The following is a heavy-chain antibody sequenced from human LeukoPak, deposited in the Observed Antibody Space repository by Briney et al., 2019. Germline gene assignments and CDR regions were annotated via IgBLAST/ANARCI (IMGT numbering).Heavy chain of an antibody. Sequence: PGGSLRLSCAASGFTFSSSAMSWVRQVPGKGLEWVSGISASGGSTSYADSVRGRFTISRNNSKNTLYLQMNSLRAEDTAVYYCAKYGDYGQGPYYFDYWGQGTLVTVSS. CDR3: AKYGDYGQGPYYFDY. CDR2: ISASGGST. CDR1: GFTFSSSA. J-gene: IGHJ4*02. D-gene: IGHD4-17*01. V-gene: IGHV3-23*01.